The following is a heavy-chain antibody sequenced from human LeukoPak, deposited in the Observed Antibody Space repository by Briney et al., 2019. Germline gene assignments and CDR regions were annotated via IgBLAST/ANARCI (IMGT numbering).Heavy chain of an antibody. Sequence: PSETLSLTCTVSGGSISSYYWSWIRQPPGKGLEWIGYIYYSGSTNYNPSLKSRVTISVDTSKNQFSLKLSSVTAADTAVYYCARHVRPYDPSDYWGQGTLVTVSS. CDR3: ARHVRPYDPSDY. D-gene: IGHD3-3*01. CDR1: GGSISSYY. CDR2: IYYSGST. J-gene: IGHJ4*02. V-gene: IGHV4-59*08.